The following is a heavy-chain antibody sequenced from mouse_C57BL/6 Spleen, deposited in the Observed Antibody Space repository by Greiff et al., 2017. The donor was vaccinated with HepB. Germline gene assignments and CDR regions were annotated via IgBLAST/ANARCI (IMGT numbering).Heavy chain of an antibody. V-gene: IGHV2-6-1*01. CDR3: ARHGVGRSDYYAMDY. J-gene: IGHJ4*01. CDR2: IWSDGST. D-gene: IGHD4-1*01. CDR1: GFSLTSYG. Sequence: VQLQESGPGLVAPSQSLSITCTVSGFSLTSYGVHWVRQPPGKGLEWLVVIWSDGSTTYNSALKSRLSISKDNSKSQVFLKMNSLQTDDTAMYYCARHGVGRSDYYAMDYWGQGTSVTVSS.